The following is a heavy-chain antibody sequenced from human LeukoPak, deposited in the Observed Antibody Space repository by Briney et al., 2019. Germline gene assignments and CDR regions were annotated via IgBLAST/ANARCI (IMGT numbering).Heavy chain of an antibody. D-gene: IGHD3-22*01. V-gene: IGHV4-61*02. CDR3: AREPPRYSSSLAFDI. J-gene: IGHJ3*02. Sequence: PSETLSLTCTVSGGSINSGTYYWSWIRQPAGKGLEWIGRIYPSGTTNYNPSLKSRVTISVDTSKNQFSLKLSSVTAADTAVYYCAREPPRYSSSLAFDIWGQGTMVTVSS. CDR1: GGSINSGTYY. CDR2: IYPSGTT.